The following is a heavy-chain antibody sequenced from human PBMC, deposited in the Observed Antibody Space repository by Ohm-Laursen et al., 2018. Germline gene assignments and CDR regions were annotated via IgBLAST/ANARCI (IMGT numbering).Heavy chain of an antibody. J-gene: IGHJ4*02. D-gene: IGHD2-8*02. CDR1: GGSISNGGYY. V-gene: IGHV4-39*01. Sequence: SDTLSLTCTVSGGSISNGGYYWSWIRQHPGKGLEWIGYIYYSGSTYYNPSLKSRVTISVDTSTNQFSLKLTSVTAADTAVYYCARQWLAPVYWYFDYWGQGTLVTVSS. CDR3: ARQWLAPVYWYFDY. CDR2: IYYSGST.